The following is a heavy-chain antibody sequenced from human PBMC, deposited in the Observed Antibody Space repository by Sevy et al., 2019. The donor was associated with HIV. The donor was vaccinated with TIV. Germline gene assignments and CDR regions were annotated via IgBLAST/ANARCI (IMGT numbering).Heavy chain of an antibody. CDR3: AREGYYYDSSGYFHYYMDV. CDR1: GFTFSSYS. Sequence: GGSLRLSCAASGFTFSSYSMNWVRQAPGKGLEWVSYISSSSSTIYYADSVKGRFTISRDNAKNSLYLQMNSLRDEDTAVYYCAREGYYYDSSGYFHYYMDVWGKGTTVTVSS. D-gene: IGHD3-22*01. J-gene: IGHJ6*03. CDR2: ISSSSSTI. V-gene: IGHV3-48*02.